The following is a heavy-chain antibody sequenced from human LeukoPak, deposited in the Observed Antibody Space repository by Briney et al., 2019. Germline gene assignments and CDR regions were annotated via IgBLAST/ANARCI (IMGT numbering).Heavy chain of an antibody. V-gene: IGHV3-20*04. CDR3: ARDMYYYDSSGYYPDY. CDR1: GFTFDDYG. D-gene: IGHD3-22*01. J-gene: IGHJ4*02. Sequence: GGSLRLSCEASGFTFDDYGMSWVRQAPGKGQEWVSGINWNGGSTGYADSVKGRFTISRDNAKNSLYLQMNSLRAEDTALYYCARDMYYYDSSGYYPDYWGQGTLVTLSS. CDR2: INWNGGST.